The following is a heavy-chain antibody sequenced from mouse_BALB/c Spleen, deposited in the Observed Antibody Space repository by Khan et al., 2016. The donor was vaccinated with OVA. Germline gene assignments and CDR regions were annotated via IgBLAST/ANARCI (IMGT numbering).Heavy chain of an antibody. CDR2: INPSSGGT. V-gene: IGHV1S81*02. Sequence: QVQLKQSGAELVKPGASVRLSCKASGYTFTSYYLYWVKQRPGQGLEWIGDINPSSGGTNSNEKFKSKATLTVDKSSSTAYIQLNSLTSEDSAVYCCTRSVYGSFAYWGQGTMVTVSA. CDR1: GYTFTSYY. CDR3: TRSVYGSFAY. J-gene: IGHJ3*01. D-gene: IGHD2-2*01.